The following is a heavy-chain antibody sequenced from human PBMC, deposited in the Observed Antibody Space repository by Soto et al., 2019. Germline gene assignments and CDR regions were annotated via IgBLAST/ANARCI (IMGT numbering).Heavy chain of an antibody. CDR2: IYYSGST. V-gene: IGHV4-30-4*01. Sequence: SETLSLTCTVSGGSISSGDYYWSWIRQPPGKGLEWIGYIYYSGSTYYNPSLKSRVTISVDTSKNQFSLKLSSVTAADTAVYYCARLFSGDHYFDYWGQGTLVTVSS. D-gene: IGHD4-17*01. J-gene: IGHJ4*02. CDR3: ARLFSGDHYFDY. CDR1: GGSISSGDYY.